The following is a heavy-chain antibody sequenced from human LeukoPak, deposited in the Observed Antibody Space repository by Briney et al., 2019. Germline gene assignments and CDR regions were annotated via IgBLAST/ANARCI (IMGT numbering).Heavy chain of an antibody. CDR2: IYYSGST. CDR3: ARGRGGSYYSWFDP. J-gene: IGHJ5*02. V-gene: IGHV4-59*12. Sequence: PSETLSLTCTVSGGSISSYYWSWIRQPPGKGLDWIGYIYYSGSTNYNPSLKSRATIAVDTSKNQFSLKLRSVTAADTAVYYCARGRGGSYYSWFDPWGQGTLVTVSS. D-gene: IGHD1-26*01. CDR1: GGSISSYY.